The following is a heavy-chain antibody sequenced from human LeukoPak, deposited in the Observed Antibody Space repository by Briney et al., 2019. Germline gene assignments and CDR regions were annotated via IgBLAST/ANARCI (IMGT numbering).Heavy chain of an antibody. J-gene: IGHJ4*02. D-gene: IGHD3-3*01. CDR3: ASPYYDFWSGYLD. V-gene: IGHV3-23*01. Sequence: GGSLRLSCAASGFTFSNAWMNWVRQAPGKGLEWVSAISGSGGSTYYADSVKGRFTISRDNSKNTLYLQMNSLRAEDTAVYYCASPYYDFWSGYLDWGQGTLVTVSS. CDR1: GFTFSNAW. CDR2: ISGSGGST.